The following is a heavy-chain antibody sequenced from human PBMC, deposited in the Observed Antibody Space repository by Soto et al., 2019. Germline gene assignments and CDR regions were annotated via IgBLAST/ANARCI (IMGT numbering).Heavy chain of an antibody. CDR3: ARAEVLRHGADLTLDGFDV. J-gene: IGHJ3*01. V-gene: IGHV4-30-2*01. D-gene: IGHD3-9*01. CDR1: GGSIGTSGYS. CDR2: IDHRGST. Sequence: QLQLQESGLGLVRPSQTLSLTCAVSGGSIGTSGYSWSWIRQPPGKGLQWIGYIDHRGSTYYSPSLESRVTMSIDRSKRQFSLKLNSVTAADTAVYYCARAEVLRHGADLTLDGFDVWGKGTMVTVSS.